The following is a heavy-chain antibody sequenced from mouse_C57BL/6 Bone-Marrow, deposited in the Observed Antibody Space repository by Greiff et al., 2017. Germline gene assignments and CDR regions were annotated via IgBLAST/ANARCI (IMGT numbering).Heavy chain of an antibody. CDR3: ARMMVTHYFDY. V-gene: IGHV8-8*01. CDR1: GFSLSTFGMG. Sequence: VQLQQSGPGILQPSQTLSLTCSFSGFSLSTFGMGVGWIRQPSGKGLEWLAHIWWDDDKYYNPALKSRLTISKDTSKNQVFLKIANVDTADTATYYCARMMVTHYFDYWGQGTTLTVSS. J-gene: IGHJ2*01. CDR2: IWWDDDK. D-gene: IGHD2-3*01.